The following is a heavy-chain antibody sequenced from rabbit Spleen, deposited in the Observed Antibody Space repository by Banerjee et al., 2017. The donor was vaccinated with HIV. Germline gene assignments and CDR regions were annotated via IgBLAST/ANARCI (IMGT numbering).Heavy chain of an antibody. CDR3: ARDAGTSFSTYGMDL. CDR1: GVSFSGNDY. D-gene: IGHD8-1*01. J-gene: IGHJ6*01. V-gene: IGHV1S40*01. CDR2: TAGGRSSFT. Sequence: QSLEESGGDLVKPGASLTLTCIASGVSFSGNDYMCWVRQAPGKGLEWIACTAGGRSSFTYYASWAKGRFTVSKTASTTVTLQMTNLTAADTATYFCARDAGTSFSTYGMDLWGPGTL.